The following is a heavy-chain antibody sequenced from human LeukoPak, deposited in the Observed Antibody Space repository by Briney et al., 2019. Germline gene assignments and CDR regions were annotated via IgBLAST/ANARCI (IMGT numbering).Heavy chain of an antibody. J-gene: IGHJ4*02. V-gene: IGHV1-69*04. CDR3: ARGGRGGYTMGD. D-gene: IGHD5-24*01. CDR1: GCTVSSYD. CDR2: ISPSVSIA. Sequence: GASVKVSCKASGCTVSSYDINWVRQAPGQGLEWMGRISPSVSIANYAQKVQGRVTITADKATSTAYMELRSLRSEDTAVYYCARGGRGGYTMGDWGQGTLVTVSS.